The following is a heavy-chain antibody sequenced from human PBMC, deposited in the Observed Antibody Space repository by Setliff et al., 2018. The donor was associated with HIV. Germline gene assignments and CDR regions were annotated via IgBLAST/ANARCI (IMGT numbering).Heavy chain of an antibody. Sequence: PSETLSLTCTVSGSSISSNYYWAWIRQAPGKGLEWIGCIDASANTYYIPSLKSRATISIDTSKNQLSLKLRSVTAADTAVYYCARIFGDQGYYYGMDVWGQGTTVTVSS. V-gene: IGHV4-38-2*02. CDR3: ARIFGDQGYYYGMDV. CDR2: IDASANT. J-gene: IGHJ6*02. CDR1: GSSISSNYY. D-gene: IGHD3-3*01.